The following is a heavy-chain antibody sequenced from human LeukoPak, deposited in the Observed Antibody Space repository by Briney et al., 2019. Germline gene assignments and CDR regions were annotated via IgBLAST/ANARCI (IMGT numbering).Heavy chain of an antibody. V-gene: IGHV1-18*01. CDR1: GGTFSSYA. J-gene: IGHJ4*02. D-gene: IGHD6-19*01. CDR2: ISAYNGNT. CDR3: ARARGYSSGRYYFDY. Sequence: ASVKVSCKASGGTFSSYAISWVRQAPGQGLEWMGWISAYNGNTNYAQKLQGRVTMTTDTSTSTAYMELRSLRSDDTAVYYCARARGYSSGRYYFDYWGQGTLVTVSS.